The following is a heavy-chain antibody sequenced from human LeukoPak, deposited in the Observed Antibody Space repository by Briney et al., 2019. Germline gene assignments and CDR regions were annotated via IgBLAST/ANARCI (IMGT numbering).Heavy chain of an antibody. D-gene: IGHD2-15*01. V-gene: IGHV3-64*05. CDR2: ISGDGTST. CDR3: VFQVQGVVE. J-gene: IGHJ4*02. Sequence: GGSLVLSCSASGFTFSSNVMHWVRQAPGKGLEYVSGISGDGTSTYYADSVKGRFTISRDNSKNTLYVQMTSLRAEDTAVYYCVFQVQGVVEWGQGTLVTVSS. CDR1: GFTFSSNV.